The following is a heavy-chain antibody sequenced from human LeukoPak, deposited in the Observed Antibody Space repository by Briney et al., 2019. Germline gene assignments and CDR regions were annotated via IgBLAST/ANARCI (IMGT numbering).Heavy chain of an antibody. D-gene: IGHD5-18*01. Sequence: ASVKVSCKASGYTFSGYYMHWVRQAPGQALEWMGWINPNSGGTNYAQKFQGRVTMTRYTSISTAYMELSRLRSDDTAVYYCARAADTAMGHFDYWGQGTLVTVSS. V-gene: IGHV1-2*02. CDR3: ARAADTAMGHFDY. J-gene: IGHJ4*02. CDR1: GYTFSGYY. CDR2: INPNSGGT.